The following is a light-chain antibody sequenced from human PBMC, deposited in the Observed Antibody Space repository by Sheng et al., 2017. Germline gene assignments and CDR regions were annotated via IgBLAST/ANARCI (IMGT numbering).Light chain of an antibody. CDR3: QAWDSSTVV. V-gene: IGLV3-1*01. Sequence: SYELTQPPSVSVSPGQTASITCSGDKMGDKHVSWYQQKAGQSPILVMYQNSRRPSGIPERFSSSNSGNTATLTISGTQAMDEADYHCQAWDSSTVVFGGGTKLTVL. J-gene: IGLJ2*01. CDR2: QNS. CDR1: KMGDKH.